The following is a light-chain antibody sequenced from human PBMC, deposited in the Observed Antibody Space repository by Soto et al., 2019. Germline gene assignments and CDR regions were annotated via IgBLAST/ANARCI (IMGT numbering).Light chain of an antibody. CDR1: SSNIGDNF. CDR2: DNH. CDR3: ATLDGSLSVVL. Sequence: QSALTQPPSVSAAPGQRVTISCSGNSSNIGDNFVSWYQQPPETAPKLLIYDNHKRPSGIPDRFSGSKSGTSATLGITGLQTGDEADYYCATLDGSLSVVLFGGGTKVTVL. V-gene: IGLV1-51*01. J-gene: IGLJ3*02.